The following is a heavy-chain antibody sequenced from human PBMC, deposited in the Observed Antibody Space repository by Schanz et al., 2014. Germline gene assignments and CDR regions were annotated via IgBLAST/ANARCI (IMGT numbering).Heavy chain of an antibody. J-gene: IGHJ4*02. CDR1: GFTFTTHS. CDR2: IGTAGDT. V-gene: IGHV3-13*04. Sequence: VQLVESGGGVVQPGRSLRLSCAASGFTFTTHSMTWVRQATGAGLEWVSAIGTAGDTFYLDSVKGRFTISRDNAKNTLYLQMNSLKTEDTAMYYCARRASCSRIGCPFDSWGQGTLVTVSS. D-gene: IGHD2-2*01. CDR3: ARRASCSRIGCPFDS.